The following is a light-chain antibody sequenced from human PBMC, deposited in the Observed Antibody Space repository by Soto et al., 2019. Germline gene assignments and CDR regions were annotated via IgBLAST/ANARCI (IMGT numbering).Light chain of an antibody. Sequence: AVRMTQSPSSLSASPGDRVTITCRASQGISSYLAWYQQKPGKAPKLLIYAASTLQSGVPSRFSGSGSGTDFTLTISCLQSEDFATYYCQQYYSCPQTFGQGTKVDI. CDR2: AAS. CDR1: QGISSY. CDR3: QQYYSCPQT. J-gene: IGKJ1*01. V-gene: IGKV1-8*01.